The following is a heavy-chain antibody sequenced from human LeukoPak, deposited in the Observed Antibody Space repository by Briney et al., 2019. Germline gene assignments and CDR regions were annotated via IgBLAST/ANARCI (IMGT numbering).Heavy chain of an antibody. CDR3: AKAGRSGWYPGWPFDI. CDR2: SSGSGGNT. Sequence: PGGSLRLSCAVSGFTFSSYVMSWVRQAPGKGLEWVSLSSGSGGNTYYADSVKGRFTISRDNSKNTLYLQMNSLRAEDTAVYYCAKAGRSGWYPGWPFDIWGQGTMVTVSS. CDR1: GFTFSSYV. V-gene: IGHV3-23*01. J-gene: IGHJ3*02. D-gene: IGHD6-19*01.